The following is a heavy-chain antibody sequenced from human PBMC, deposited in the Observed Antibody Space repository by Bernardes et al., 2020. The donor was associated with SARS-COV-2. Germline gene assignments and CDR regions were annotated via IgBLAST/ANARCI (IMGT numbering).Heavy chain of an antibody. J-gene: IGHJ4*02. D-gene: IGHD6-19*01. Sequence: GESLSLSCSVSGFTFRNYAMHWVRQAPGKGLEYVSAISINGDHTFYVDSVKGRFIISRDDSNDMLYLQMSSLRVEDTAIYFCVKGSVAVAGVDYWGQGTRVTVSS. CDR1: GFTFRNYA. CDR2: ISINGDHT. CDR3: VKGSVAVAGVDY. V-gene: IGHV3-64D*06.